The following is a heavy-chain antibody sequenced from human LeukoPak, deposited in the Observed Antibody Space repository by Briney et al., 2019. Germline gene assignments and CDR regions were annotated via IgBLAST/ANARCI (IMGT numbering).Heavy chain of an antibody. V-gene: IGHV3-66*04. D-gene: IGHD3-10*01. CDR3: AKRSPPY. J-gene: IGHJ4*02. Sequence: GGSLRLSCTAPGFSISTNDMNWVREAPGKGLEWVSLINISGITKYADSVQGRFTISRDSSRDTLYLQMNNLRVEDTAVYYCAKRSPPYWGQGTLVFVSS. CDR2: INISGIT. CDR1: GFSISTND.